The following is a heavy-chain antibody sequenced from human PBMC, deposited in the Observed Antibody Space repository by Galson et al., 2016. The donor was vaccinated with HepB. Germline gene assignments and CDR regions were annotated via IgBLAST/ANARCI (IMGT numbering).Heavy chain of an antibody. V-gene: IGHV3-7*01. CDR1: GFTFSSYW. CDR3: ARDGVTAADDY. CDR2: INQDESQK. D-gene: IGHD2-2*01. J-gene: IGHJ4*02. Sequence: SLRLSCAASGFTFSSYWMTWFRQAPGKGLEWVANINQDESQKNYVDSVKGRFAVSRDNAKNSLFLQLNSLRVEDTAVYYRARDGVTAADDYWGQGTLVSVSS.